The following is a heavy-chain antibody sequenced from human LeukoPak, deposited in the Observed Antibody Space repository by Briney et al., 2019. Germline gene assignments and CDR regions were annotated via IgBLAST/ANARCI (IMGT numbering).Heavy chain of an antibody. Sequence: ASVKVSCKASGYTFTSYGISWVRQAPGQGLEWMGWINPNSGGTNYAQKFQGRVTMTRDTSISTAYMELSRLRSDDTAVYYCARVLRIVVAPDDAFDIWGQGTMVTVSS. D-gene: IGHD2-2*01. CDR2: INPNSGGT. CDR1: GYTFTSYG. J-gene: IGHJ3*02. V-gene: IGHV1-2*02. CDR3: ARVLRIVVAPDDAFDI.